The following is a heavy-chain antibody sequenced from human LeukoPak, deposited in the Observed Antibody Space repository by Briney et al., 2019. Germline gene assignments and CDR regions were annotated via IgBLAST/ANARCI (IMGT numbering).Heavy chain of an antibody. V-gene: IGHV4-59*12. D-gene: IGHD4-17*01. J-gene: IGHJ4*02. CDR3: ARGITVTTTSDHLDF. CDR1: GGSISGYY. CDR2: VFYTGTT. Sequence: PSETLSLTCTVSGGSISGYYWSWIRQPPGKGLEWIGHVFYTGTTKYHPSLKSRMAISVDTSSNQFSLKLRSVTAADTAVYYCARGITVTTTSDHLDFWGQGTLVTVPS.